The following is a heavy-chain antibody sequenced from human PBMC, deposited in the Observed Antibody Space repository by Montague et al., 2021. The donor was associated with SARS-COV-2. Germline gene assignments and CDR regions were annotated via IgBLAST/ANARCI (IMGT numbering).Heavy chain of an antibody. V-gene: IGHV3-21*01. J-gene: IGHJ4*02. CDR2: ISSSSSYI. D-gene: IGHD6-19*01. Sequence: SLRLSCAASGFTFSSYSMNWVRQAPGKGLEWVSSISSSSSYIYYADSAKGRFTISRDNAKNSLYLQMNSLRAEDTAVYYCARDRDSSGWFDYWGQGTLVTVSS. CDR1: GFTFSSYS. CDR3: ARDRDSSGWFDY.